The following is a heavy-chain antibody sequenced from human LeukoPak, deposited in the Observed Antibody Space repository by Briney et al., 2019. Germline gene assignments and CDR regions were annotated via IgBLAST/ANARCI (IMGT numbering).Heavy chain of an antibody. CDR1: GYTFTSYD. Sequence: GASVKVSCKASGYTFTSYDINWVRQATGQGLEWMGWMNPNSGNTGYAQKFQGRVTITADKSTSTAYMELSSLRSEDTAVYYCASLYYYGEQDAFDIWGQGTMVTVSS. CDR2: MNPNSGNT. V-gene: IGHV1-8*03. D-gene: IGHD3-10*01. J-gene: IGHJ3*02. CDR3: ASLYYYGEQDAFDI.